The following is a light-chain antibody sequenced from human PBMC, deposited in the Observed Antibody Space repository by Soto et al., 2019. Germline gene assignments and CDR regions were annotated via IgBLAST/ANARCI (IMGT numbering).Light chain of an antibody. J-gene: IGLJ2*01. CDR1: RSNIANNA. Sequence: QLVLTQPPSVSGAPGQRGTIACSGSRSNIANNAVNWYQQFPGRAPKLLLDYDDLLSSGVSDGFFNSKSGTSASLAISGLESEDEDDFYCATWDDSLNGHVFGGGTKLTVL. CDR3: ATWDDSLNGHV. V-gene: IGLV1-36*01. CDR2: YDD.